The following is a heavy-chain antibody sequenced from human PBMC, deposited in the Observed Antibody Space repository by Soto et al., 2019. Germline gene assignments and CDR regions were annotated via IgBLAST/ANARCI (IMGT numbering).Heavy chain of an antibody. J-gene: IGHJ6*02. CDR2: IVPMSGGP. D-gene: IGHD2-8*01. V-gene: IGHV1-69*01. CDR3: ARVGIRLIHAYLGGGYHFQGLDV. CDR1: GDTFINYA. Sequence: QVQLVQSAAEEKKPGSSVKISCKASGDTFINYALSWMRQAPGQGLEWIGGIVPMSGGPNDAQKFHDRVTITAERSTGTVIMQLSTLTPDDTDVYYCARVGIRLIHAYLGGGYHFQGLDVWGQGTKVTVS.